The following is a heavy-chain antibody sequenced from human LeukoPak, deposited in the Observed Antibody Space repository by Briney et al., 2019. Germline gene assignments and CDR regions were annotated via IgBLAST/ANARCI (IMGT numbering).Heavy chain of an antibody. CDR2: INHSGST. CDR3: ARASPYDYGVPNNAFDI. Sequence: SETLSLTCAVYGGSFSGYYWSWIRQPPGKGLEWIGEINHSGSTNYNPSLKSRVTISVDTSKNQFSLKLSSVTAADTAVYYCARASPYDYGVPNNAFDIWGQGTMVTVSS. V-gene: IGHV4-34*01. D-gene: IGHD4-17*01. J-gene: IGHJ3*02. CDR1: GGSFSGYY.